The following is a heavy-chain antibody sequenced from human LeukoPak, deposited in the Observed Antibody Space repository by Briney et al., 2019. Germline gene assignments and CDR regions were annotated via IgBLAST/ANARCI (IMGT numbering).Heavy chain of an antibody. V-gene: IGHV4-59*08. CDR3: AGHHPRNTVDF. J-gene: IGHJ4*02. CDR1: GGTFSGYY. CDR2: ISYSGST. D-gene: IGHD2-8*02. Sequence: SETLSLTCAVYGGTFSGYYWSWIRQPPGKGLEWIGYISYSGSTNYNPSLKSRVTISLDTSKNQFSLKLSSVTAADTAVYYCAGHHPRNTVDFWGQGALVTVSS.